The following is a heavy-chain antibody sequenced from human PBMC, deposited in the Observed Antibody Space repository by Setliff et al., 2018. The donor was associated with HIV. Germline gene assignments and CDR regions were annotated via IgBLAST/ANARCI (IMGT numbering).Heavy chain of an antibody. CDR1: GGTFSNYA. Sequence: SVKVSCKASGGTFSNYAITWVRQAPGQGLELMGGIIPMLSIANYAQKFRGRATLTADKSTSTAYMELSSLRSEDTAVYYCAKGSFDSSGWAHYYYYYMDVWGKGTTVTVSS. CDR2: IIPMLSIA. D-gene: IGHD6-19*01. J-gene: IGHJ6*03. CDR3: AKGSFDSSGWAHYYYYYMDV. V-gene: IGHV1-69*10.